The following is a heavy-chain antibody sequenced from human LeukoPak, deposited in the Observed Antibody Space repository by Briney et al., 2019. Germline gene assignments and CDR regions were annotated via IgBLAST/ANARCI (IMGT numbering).Heavy chain of an antibody. CDR3: ATAPSPHRYNYHYGMDV. CDR1: GYTLTELS. D-gene: IGHD1-20*01. V-gene: IGHV1-24*01. J-gene: IGHJ6*02. CDR2: FDPEDGET. Sequence: ASVKVSCKVSGYTLTELSMHWVRQAPGKGLEWMGGFDPEDGETIYAQKFQGRVTMTEDTSTDTAYMELSSLRSEDTAVYYCATAPSPHRYNYHYGMDVWGQGTTVIVSS.